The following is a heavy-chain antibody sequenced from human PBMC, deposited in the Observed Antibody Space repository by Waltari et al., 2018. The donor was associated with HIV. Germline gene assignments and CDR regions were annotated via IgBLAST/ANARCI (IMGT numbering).Heavy chain of an antibody. CDR1: GFSLSTSGVG. Sequence: QITLKESGPTLVKPTQTLTLTCTFSGFSLSTSGVGVGWIRQPPGKALEWLALIYWNDDKRYSPSLKSRLTITKDTSKNQVVLTMTNMDPVDTATYYCAHRSYDILTGYTYYFDYWGQGTLVTVSS. CDR3: AHRSYDILTGYTYYFDY. J-gene: IGHJ4*02. V-gene: IGHV2-5*01. CDR2: IYWNDDK. D-gene: IGHD3-9*01.